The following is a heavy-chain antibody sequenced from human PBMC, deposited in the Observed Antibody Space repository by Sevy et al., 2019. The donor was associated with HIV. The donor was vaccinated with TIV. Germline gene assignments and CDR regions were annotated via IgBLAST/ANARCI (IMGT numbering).Heavy chain of an antibody. CDR2: IYYRGNT. D-gene: IGHD6-19*01. CDR1: TGYINNYY. V-gene: IGHV4-59*01. Sequence: SETLSLTCTVSTGYINNYYWTWVRQSPGKGLEWIGYIYYRGNTKYNPSLESRVSISIDTNKEHFSLTLTSVTGADSAIYYCARAEYGHSRGWYSWLDAWGQGILVTVSS. J-gene: IGHJ5*02. CDR3: ARAEYGHSRGWYSWLDA.